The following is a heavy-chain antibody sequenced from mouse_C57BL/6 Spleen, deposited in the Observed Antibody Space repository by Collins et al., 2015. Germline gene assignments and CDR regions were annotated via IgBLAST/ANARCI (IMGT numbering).Heavy chain of an antibody. J-gene: IGHJ4*01. D-gene: IGHD1-3*01. Sequence: QVQLQQPGAELVKPGASVKMSCKASGYTFTSYWITWVKQGPGQGLEWIGDIYPGSGSTNYNEKFKSKATLTVDTSSSTAYMQLSSLTSEDSAVYYCARTELDYAMDYWGQGTSVTVSS. V-gene: IGHV1-55*01. CDR3: ARTELDYAMDY. CDR1: GYTFTSYW. CDR2: IYPGSGST.